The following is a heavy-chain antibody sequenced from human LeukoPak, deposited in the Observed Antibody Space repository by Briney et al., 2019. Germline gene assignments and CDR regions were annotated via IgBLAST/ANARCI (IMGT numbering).Heavy chain of an antibody. CDR2: ISSSSTYK. CDR1: GFTFDSYG. D-gene: IGHD2-2*01. Sequence: GGSLRLSCVASGFTFDSYGMNWVRQAPGKGLEWISSISSSSTYKYYADSVKGRFTISRDNAKNSLYLQMNSLRAEDTAVYYCARAYCSSTRCSYYFDSWGQGTLVTVSS. V-gene: IGHV3-21*01. J-gene: IGHJ4*02. CDR3: ARAYCSSTRCSYYFDS.